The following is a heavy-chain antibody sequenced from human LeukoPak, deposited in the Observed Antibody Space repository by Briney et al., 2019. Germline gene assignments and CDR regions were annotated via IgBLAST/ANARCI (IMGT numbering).Heavy chain of an antibody. CDR1: GFTLSNYD. V-gene: IGHV3-21*01. Sequence: AGGSLRLFCAASGFTLSNYDMNWVRQAPGKGLEWVSSISTSSRYIYYKDSVRGRFTISRDDAKNSLYLEMNSLRAGDTAVYYCARADCSSSTCYLRRSWFDPWGQGNLVTVSS. D-gene: IGHD2-2*01. CDR2: ISTSSRYI. J-gene: IGHJ5*02. CDR3: ARADCSSSTCYLRRSWFDP.